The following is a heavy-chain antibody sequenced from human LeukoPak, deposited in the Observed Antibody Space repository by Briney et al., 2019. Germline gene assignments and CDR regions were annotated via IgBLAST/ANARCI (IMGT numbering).Heavy chain of an antibody. D-gene: IGHD3-22*01. CDR1: GYTFTGYY. V-gene: IGHV1-2*06. Sequence: ASVKVSCKASGYTFTGYYMHWVRQAPGQGLEWMGRINPNSGGTNYAQKFQGRVTMTRDTSISTAYMELSRLRSDDTAVYYCARLNVDYYDSSGYQDYWGQGTLVTVSS. J-gene: IGHJ4*02. CDR2: INPNSGGT. CDR3: ARLNVDYYDSSGYQDY.